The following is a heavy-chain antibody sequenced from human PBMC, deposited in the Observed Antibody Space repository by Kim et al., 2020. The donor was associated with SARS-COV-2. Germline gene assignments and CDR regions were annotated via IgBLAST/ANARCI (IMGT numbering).Heavy chain of an antibody. V-gene: IGHV4-34*01. CDR3: ARWKGNNHDYHSNYGMDV. J-gene: IGHJ6*02. Sequence: KSRVTISVDTSKNQFSLKLSAGTAADTAVYYCARWKGNNHDYHSNYGMDVWGQGTTVTVSS. D-gene: IGHD3-22*01.